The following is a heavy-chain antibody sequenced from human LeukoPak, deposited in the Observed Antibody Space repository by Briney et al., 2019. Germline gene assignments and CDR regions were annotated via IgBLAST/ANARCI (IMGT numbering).Heavy chain of an antibody. Sequence: SETLCLSCAVYGGSFSGYYWSWIRQPPGKGLEWSGEIYLSVSTNYTPSLKSRDTISVDTSKTQFSLKLSSVTAADTAVYYCARVKDIAVVPAARAPSGDSSGGYYFDYWGQGTLVTVSS. D-gene: IGHD2-2*01. CDR2: IYLSVST. V-gene: IGHV4-34*01. CDR1: GGSFSGYY. J-gene: IGHJ4*02. CDR3: ARVKDIAVVPAARAPSGDSSGGYYFDY.